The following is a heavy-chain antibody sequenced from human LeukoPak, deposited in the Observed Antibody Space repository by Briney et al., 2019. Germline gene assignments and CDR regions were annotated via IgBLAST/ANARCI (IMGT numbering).Heavy chain of an antibody. J-gene: IGHJ4*02. CDR2: IKSKTDGGTT. V-gene: IGHV3-15*01. D-gene: IGHD2-2*01. CDR1: GFTFSNAW. Sequence: PGGSLRLSCAASGFTFSNAWMSWVRQAPGKGLEWVGRIKSKTDGGTTDYAAPVKGRFTISRDDSKNTLYLQMNSLKTEDTAVYYCTIRTIIGSFDCWGQGTLVTVSS. CDR3: TIRTIIGSFDC.